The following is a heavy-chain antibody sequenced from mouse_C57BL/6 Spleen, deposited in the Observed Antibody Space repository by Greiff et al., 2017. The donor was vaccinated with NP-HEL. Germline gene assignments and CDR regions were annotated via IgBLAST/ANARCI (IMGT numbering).Heavy chain of an antibody. CDR2: IYPSDSET. Sequence: VQLQQPGAELVRPGSSVKLSCKASGYTFTSYWMDWVKQRPGQGLEWIGNIYPSDSETHYNQKFKDKATLTVDKSSSTAYMRLSSLTSEDSAVYYCARSPLGYFDVWGTGTTVTVSS. V-gene: IGHV1-61*01. CDR1: GYTFTSYW. J-gene: IGHJ1*03. CDR3: ARSPLGYFDV.